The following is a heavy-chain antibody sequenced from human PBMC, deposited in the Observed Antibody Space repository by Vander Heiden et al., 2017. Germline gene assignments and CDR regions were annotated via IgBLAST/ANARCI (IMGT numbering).Heavy chain of an antibody. Sequence: QVQLQQWGAGLLKPSETLSLTCAVHGGSFSGYYWSWIRQPPGKGLEWIGEINHSGSTNYNPSLKSRVTISVDTSKNQFSLKLSSVTAADTAVYYCAKAGPNYDILTGYYTGKYFDYWGQGTLVTVSS. CDR1: GGSFSGYY. J-gene: IGHJ4*02. CDR3: AKAGPNYDILTGYYTGKYFDY. CDR2: INHSGST. D-gene: IGHD3-9*01. V-gene: IGHV4-34*01.